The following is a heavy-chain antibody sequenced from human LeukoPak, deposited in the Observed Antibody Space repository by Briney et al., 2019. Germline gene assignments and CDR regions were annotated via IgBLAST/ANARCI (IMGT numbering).Heavy chain of an antibody. J-gene: IGHJ3*02. CDR1: GGSISSYY. Sequence: MPSETLSLTCTVSGGSISSYYWSWIRQPPGKGLEWIGEIYHSGSTNYNPSLKSRVTISVDKSKNQFSLKLSSVTAADTAVYYCASTGGRGYYYDSSGYSEFAFDIWGQGTMVTVSS. CDR2: IYHSGST. V-gene: IGHV4-59*12. D-gene: IGHD3-22*01. CDR3: ASTGGRGYYYDSSGYSEFAFDI.